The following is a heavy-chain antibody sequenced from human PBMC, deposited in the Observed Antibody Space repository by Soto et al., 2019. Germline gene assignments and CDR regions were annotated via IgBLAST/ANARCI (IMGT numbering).Heavy chain of an antibody. D-gene: IGHD6-13*01. CDR2: IYYSGST. Sequence: SETLSLTCTVSGGSISSYYWSWIRQPPGKGLEWIGYIYYSGSTNYNPSLKSRVTISVDTSKNQFSLKLSSLTAADTAVYYCARHDGSHSSSWYYFDYWGQGTLVTVSS. J-gene: IGHJ4*02. CDR1: GGSISSYY. V-gene: IGHV4-59*08. CDR3: ARHDGSHSSSWYYFDY.